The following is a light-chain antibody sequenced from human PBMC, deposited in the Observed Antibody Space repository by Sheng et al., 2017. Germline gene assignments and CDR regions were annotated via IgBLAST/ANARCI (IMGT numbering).Light chain of an antibody. V-gene: IGKV1-5*03. CDR2: KAS. Sequence: DIQMTQSPSTLSASVGDRVTITCRASQSISSWLAWYQQKPGKAPKLLIYKASSLESGVPSRFSGSGSGTEFTLTISSLQPDDFATYYCHQYNNYWTFAKGPRWKSN. CDR1: QSISSW. CDR3: HQYNNYWT. J-gene: IGKJ1*01.